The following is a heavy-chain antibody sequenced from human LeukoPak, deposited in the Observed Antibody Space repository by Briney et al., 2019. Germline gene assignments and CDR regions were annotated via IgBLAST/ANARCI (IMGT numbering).Heavy chain of an antibody. CDR2: IYYSGST. CDR1: GGSITNTDCY. V-gene: IGHV4-39*01. CDR3: ARQVYGSNWSRHFGP. J-gene: IGHJ5*02. Sequence: PSEALSLTCTVSGGSITNTDCYWGWIRQPPGKGLEWLASIYYSGSTYYSPSLKSRLTISLDTSKNQFSLKLTSVTAADTAVYYCARQVYGSNWSRHFGPWGQGTLVTVSS. D-gene: IGHD4-11*01.